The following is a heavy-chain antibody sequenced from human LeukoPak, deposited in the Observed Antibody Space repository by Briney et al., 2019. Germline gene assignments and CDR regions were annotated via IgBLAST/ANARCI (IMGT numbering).Heavy chain of an antibody. J-gene: IGHJ4*02. CDR1: GFTCSSYW. D-gene: IGHD2-2*01. CDR2: INSDGSST. CDR3: ASEGYCSSTSCYDY. Sequence: PGGSLRLSCAASGFTCSSYWMHWVRQAPGKGLVWVSRINSDGSSTSYADSVKGRFTISRDNAKNTLYLQMNSLRAEDTAVYYCASEGYCSSTSCYDYWGQGTLVTVSS. V-gene: IGHV3-74*01.